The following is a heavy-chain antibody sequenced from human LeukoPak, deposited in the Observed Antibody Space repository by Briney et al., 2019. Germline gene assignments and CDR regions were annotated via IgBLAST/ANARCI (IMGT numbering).Heavy chain of an antibody. D-gene: IGHD3-3*01. Sequence: GRSLRLSCTASGFTFGDYAMSWVRQAPGKGLEWVGFIRSKAYGGTTEYAASVKGRFTISRDDSKSIAYLQMNSLKTEDTAVYYCTRVYYDFWSGYYTGIGFDPWGQEPWSPSPQ. V-gene: IGHV3-49*04. CDR3: TRVYYDFWSGYYTGIGFDP. CDR1: GFTFGDYA. J-gene: IGHJ5*02. CDR2: IRSKAYGGTT.